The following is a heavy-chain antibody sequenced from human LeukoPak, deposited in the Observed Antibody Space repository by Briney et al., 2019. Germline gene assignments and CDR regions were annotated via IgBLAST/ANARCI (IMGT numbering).Heavy chain of an antibody. CDR3: ARGFSRYYGSGSYSNMDV. V-gene: IGHV1-8*03. Sequence: RASVKVSCKASGYTFTSYDINWVRQATGQGLEWMGWMNPNSGNTGYAQKFQGRVTITRNTSISTAYMELSSLRSEDTAVYYCARGFSRYYGSGSYSNMDVWGKGTTVTVSS. CDR2: MNPNSGNT. CDR1: GYTFTSYD. D-gene: IGHD3-10*01. J-gene: IGHJ6*03.